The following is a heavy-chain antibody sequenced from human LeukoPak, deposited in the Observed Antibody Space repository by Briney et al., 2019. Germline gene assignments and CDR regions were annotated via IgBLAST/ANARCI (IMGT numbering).Heavy chain of an antibody. CDR3: ARQSGWLIASSYYYYGMDV. J-gene: IGHJ6*02. Sequence: SETLSLTCTVSGGSISSSSYYWGWIRQPPGKGLGWIGSIYYSGSTYYNPSLKSRVTISVDTSKNQFSLKLSSVTAADTAVYYCARQSGWLIASSYYYYGMDVWGQGTTVTVSS. V-gene: IGHV4-39*01. CDR2: IYYSGST. D-gene: IGHD6-19*01. CDR1: GGSISSSSYY.